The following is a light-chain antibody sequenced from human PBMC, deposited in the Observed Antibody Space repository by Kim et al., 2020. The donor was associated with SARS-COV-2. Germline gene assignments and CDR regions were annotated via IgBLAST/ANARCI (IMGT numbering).Light chain of an antibody. Sequence: QSALTQPASVSGSLGQSITISCTGTSSDVGGYNYVSWFQQHPGKAPKYMIYDVTKRPSGVSTRFTGSKSGNTASLTIFGLRAEDEADYYCSSFTSSRTVVFGGGTKLTVV. CDR2: DVT. CDR1: SSDVGGYNY. V-gene: IGLV2-14*01. CDR3: SSFTSSRTVV. J-gene: IGLJ2*01.